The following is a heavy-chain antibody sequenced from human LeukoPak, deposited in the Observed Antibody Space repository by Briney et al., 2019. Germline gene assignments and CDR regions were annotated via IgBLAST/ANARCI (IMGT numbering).Heavy chain of an antibody. D-gene: IGHD4-17*01. Sequence: SETQSLACTVSGVSISNEYWSWIRQPPGKGLEWIGYISYTENTDYNPSLRSRVTISVDTSKNQFSLTLTSVTAADTAVYYCTGEPATVTGDVWGQGTRVTVSS. V-gene: IGHV4-59*01. CDR3: TGEPATVTGDV. J-gene: IGHJ4*02. CDR2: ISYTENT. CDR1: GVSISNEY.